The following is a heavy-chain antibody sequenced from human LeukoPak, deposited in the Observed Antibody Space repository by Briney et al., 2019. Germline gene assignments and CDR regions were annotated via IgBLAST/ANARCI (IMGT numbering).Heavy chain of an antibody. D-gene: IGHD3-9*01. V-gene: IGHV3-23*01. CDR1: GLTFSSSA. CDR2: ISGSGGST. CDR3: AKWGGLAGSYKRAFDI. Sequence: PGGSLRLSCAASGLTFSSSAMSWVRQAPGKGLEWVSAISGSGGSTNYVDSVKGRFTISRDNSKNTLYLQMNSLRAEDTAVYYCAKWGGLAGSYKRAFDIWGQGTMVTVSS. J-gene: IGHJ3*02.